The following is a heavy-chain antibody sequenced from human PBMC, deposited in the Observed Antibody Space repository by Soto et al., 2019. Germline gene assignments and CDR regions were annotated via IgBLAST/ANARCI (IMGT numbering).Heavy chain of an antibody. V-gene: IGHV3-11*01. CDR2: ISSSGSTI. Sequence: GGSLRLSCAASGFTFSDYYMSWIRQAPGKGLEWVSYISSSGSTIYYADSVKGRFTISRDNAKNSLYLQMNSLRAEDTAVYYCASPLSLPALELGDYYYMDVWGKGTTVTVSS. CDR1: GFTFSDYY. D-gene: IGHD1-7*01. CDR3: ASPLSLPALELGDYYYMDV. J-gene: IGHJ6*03.